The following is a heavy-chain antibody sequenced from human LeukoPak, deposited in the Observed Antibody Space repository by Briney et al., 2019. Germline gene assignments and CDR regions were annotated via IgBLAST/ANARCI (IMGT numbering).Heavy chain of an antibody. CDR3: ATFTYCGGDCYSLDAFDI. J-gene: IGHJ3*02. Sequence: PGGSLRLSCAASGFTFSSYSMNWVRQAPGKGLEWVSYISSSSSTIYYADSVKGRFTISRDNAKNSLYLQMNSLRAEDTAVYYCATFTYCGGDCYSLDAFDIWGQGTMVTVSS. V-gene: IGHV3-48*01. CDR2: ISSSSSTI. CDR1: GFTFSSYS. D-gene: IGHD2-21*01.